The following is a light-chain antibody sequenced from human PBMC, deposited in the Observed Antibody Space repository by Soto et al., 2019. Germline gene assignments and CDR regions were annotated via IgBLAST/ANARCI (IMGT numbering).Light chain of an antibody. J-gene: IGLJ2*01. Sequence: QPVLTQSPSASASLGASVKLTCTLSSRHSSYAIAWHQQQPEKGPRYLMKLNSDGRHTKGDGIPDRFSGSSSGTERYLTISSLQSEDEADYYCQTWGTGILVFGEGTKLTVL. CDR3: QTWGTGILV. CDR2: LNSDGRH. V-gene: IGLV4-69*01. CDR1: SRHSSYA.